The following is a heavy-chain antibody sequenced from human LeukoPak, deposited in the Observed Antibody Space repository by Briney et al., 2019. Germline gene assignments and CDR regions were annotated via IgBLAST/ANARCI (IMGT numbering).Heavy chain of an antibody. CDR1: GFAFSSNW. J-gene: IGHJ3*02. Sequence: GGSLRLSCAAPGFAFSSNWMNWVRQARGKGLEWVANIKQDGSEKYYVDSVKGRFTISRDNAKNSLYLQMNSLRAEDTAVYYCASGSGWISDIWGQGTMVTVSS. V-gene: IGHV3-7*01. CDR2: IKQDGSEK. D-gene: IGHD6-19*01. CDR3: ASGSGWISDI.